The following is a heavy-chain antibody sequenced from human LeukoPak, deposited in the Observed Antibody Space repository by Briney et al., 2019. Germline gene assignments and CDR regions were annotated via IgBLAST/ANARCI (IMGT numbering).Heavy chain of an antibody. V-gene: IGHV4-38-2*02. CDR1: GYSISSGYY. Sequence: SSETLSLTCTVSGYSISSGYYWGWIRQPPGKGLEWIGSIYHSGSTYYNPSLKSRVTISVGTSKNQFSLKLSSVTAADTAVYYCVIAAAGGNWFDPWGQGTLVTVSS. CDR2: IYHSGST. J-gene: IGHJ5*02. D-gene: IGHD6-13*01. CDR3: VIAAAGGNWFDP.